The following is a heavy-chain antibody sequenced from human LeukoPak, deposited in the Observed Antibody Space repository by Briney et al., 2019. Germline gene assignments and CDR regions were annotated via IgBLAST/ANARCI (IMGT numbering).Heavy chain of an antibody. D-gene: IGHD4-17*01. CDR3: ARGIRDYGDYAYYFDY. J-gene: IGHJ4*02. V-gene: IGHV4-30-2*01. CDR1: GGSISSGGYS. Sequence: PSETLSLTCAVSGGSISSGGYSWSWIRQPPGKGLEWIGYIYHSGSTYYNPSLKSRVTISVDRSKNQSSLKLSSVTAADTAVYYCARGIRDYGDYAYYFDYWGQGTLVTVSS. CDR2: IYHSGST.